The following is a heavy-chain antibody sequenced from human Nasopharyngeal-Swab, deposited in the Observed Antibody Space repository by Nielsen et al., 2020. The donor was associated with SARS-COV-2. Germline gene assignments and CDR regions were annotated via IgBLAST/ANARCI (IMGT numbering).Heavy chain of an antibody. J-gene: IGHJ4*02. D-gene: IGHD4-17*01. CDR3: ARDESGDYLGLPFDY. CDR2: VSYSGTA. CDR1: GDSISSSINY. V-gene: IGHV4-39*07. Sequence: GSLRLSCSVSGDSISSSINYWGWIRQSPQKGLEWIGTVSYSGTANYNPSLNSRVTISVDTSKNRFSLKLISVTAADTAVYYCARDESGDYLGLPFDYWGQGTLVTVSS.